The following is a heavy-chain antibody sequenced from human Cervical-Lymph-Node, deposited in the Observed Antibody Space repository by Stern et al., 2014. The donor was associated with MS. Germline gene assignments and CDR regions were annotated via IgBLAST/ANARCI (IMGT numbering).Heavy chain of an antibody. Sequence: QVQLVQSGAEVKKPGSSVKVSCKASGGTFSSYAINWVRQAPGQGPEWMGGIIPILGTANYAQKFQGRVTITADETTSTAYMEVSSLRSEDTAVYYCARDSRNYDGSYYFDSWGQGTLVTVSS. V-gene: IGHV1-69*01. CDR3: ARDSRNYDGSYYFDS. CDR2: IIPILGTA. J-gene: IGHJ4*02. CDR1: GGTFSSYA. D-gene: IGHD3-16*01.